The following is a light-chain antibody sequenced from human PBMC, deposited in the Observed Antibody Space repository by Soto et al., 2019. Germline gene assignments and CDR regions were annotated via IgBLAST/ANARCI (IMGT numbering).Light chain of an antibody. Sequence: QSVLTQPPSASGTPGQRVTVSCSGSSSNIGSNTVNWYQQLPGTAPKLLIYSNNQRPSGVPDRFSGSKSGTSVSLAISGLQSEDEADYYCAAWDDSLNGLVIGGGIKVTVL. V-gene: IGLV1-44*01. CDR3: AAWDDSLNGLV. CDR2: SNN. J-gene: IGLJ3*02. CDR1: SSNIGSNT.